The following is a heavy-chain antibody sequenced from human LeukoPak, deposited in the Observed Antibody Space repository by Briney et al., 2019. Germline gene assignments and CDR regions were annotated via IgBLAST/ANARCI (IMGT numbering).Heavy chain of an antibody. CDR2: INHSGST. D-gene: IGHD3-16*02. V-gene: IGHV4-34*01. CDR3: ASYPRNMITFGGVIT. CDR1: GGSFSGYY. J-gene: IGHJ4*02. Sequence: PSETLSLTCAVYGGSFSGYYWSWIRQPPGEGLEWIGEINHSGSTNYNPSLKSRVTISVDTSKNQFSLKLSSVTAADTAVYYCASYPRNMITFGGVITWGQGTLVTVSS.